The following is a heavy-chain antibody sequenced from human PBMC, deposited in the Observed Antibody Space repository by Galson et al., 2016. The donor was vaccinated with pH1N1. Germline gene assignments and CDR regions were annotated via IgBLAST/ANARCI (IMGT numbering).Heavy chain of an antibody. J-gene: IGHJ4*02. Sequence: SETLSLTCTVSGGSISSSTYYWGWIRQPPGKGLEWIGSIYYSGSTYYNPSLKSRVTVSADMSKNQFSLKLSSVTAADTAVPYCAIQNLPARRDDEYYFDYWGQGTLVTVSS. V-gene: IGHV4-39*01. CDR1: GGSISSSTYY. CDR3: AIQNLPARRDDEYYFDY. D-gene: IGHD1-1*01. CDR2: IYYSGST.